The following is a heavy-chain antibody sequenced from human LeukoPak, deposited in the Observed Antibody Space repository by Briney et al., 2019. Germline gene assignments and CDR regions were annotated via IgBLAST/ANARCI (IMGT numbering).Heavy chain of an antibody. CDR2: INHSGST. CDR1: GGSFSGYY. D-gene: IGHD6-19*01. Sequence: SETLSLTCAVYGGSFSGYYWSWIRQPPGKGLEWIGEINHSGSTNYNPSLKSRVTISVDTSKNQFSLKLTSVTAADTAVYYCARESGRGWYKDAFDIWGQGTMVTVSS. V-gene: IGHV4-34*01. CDR3: ARESGRGWYKDAFDI. J-gene: IGHJ3*02.